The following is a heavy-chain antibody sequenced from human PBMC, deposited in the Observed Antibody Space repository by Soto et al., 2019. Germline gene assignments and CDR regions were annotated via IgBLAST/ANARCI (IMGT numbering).Heavy chain of an antibody. CDR3: ARDQGAYDFWSRKGYFYWTDV. CDR2: IKQEGSEK. J-gene: IGHJ6*04. D-gene: IGHD3-3*01. CDR1: GFTFSNYW. V-gene: IGHV3-7*01. Sequence: EVQLVEAGGGLVQPGGSLRLSCAASGFTFSNYWMSWVRQAPGKGLEWVASIKQEGSEKDYVDSVRGRFTISRDNAKKTLYLQMNSLRAEDTAVYYCARDQGAYDFWSRKGYFYWTDVWGKGTPVTVSS.